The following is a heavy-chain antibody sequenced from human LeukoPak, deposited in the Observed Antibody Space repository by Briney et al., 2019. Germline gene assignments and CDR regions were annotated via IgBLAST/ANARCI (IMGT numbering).Heavy chain of an antibody. CDR3: ARLRHDILTGLYGSNAFDI. V-gene: IGHV5-51*01. CDR1: GYSFTSYC. D-gene: IGHD3-9*01. Sequence: GESLKISCKGSGYSFTSYCIGWVRQMPGKGLEWMGIIYPRDSDTKYSPSFQGQVTISADKSISTAYLQWTSLKASDTAMYYCARLRHDILTGLYGSNAFDIWGQGRMVTVS. CDR2: IYPRDSDT. J-gene: IGHJ3*02.